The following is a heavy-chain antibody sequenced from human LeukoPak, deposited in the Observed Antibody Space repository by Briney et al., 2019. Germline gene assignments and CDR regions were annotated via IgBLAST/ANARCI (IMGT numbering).Heavy chain of an antibody. CDR2: IKSKTDGGTT. CDR1: GFTFSSYA. J-gene: IGHJ4*02. Sequence: GGSLRLSCAASGFTFSSYAMHWVRQAPGKGLEWVGRIKSKTDGGTTDYAAPVKGRFTISRDDSKNTLYLQMNSLKTEDTAVYYCTTVRRAVAGPIDYWGQGTLVTVSS. CDR3: TTVRRAVAGPIDY. V-gene: IGHV3-15*01. D-gene: IGHD6-19*01.